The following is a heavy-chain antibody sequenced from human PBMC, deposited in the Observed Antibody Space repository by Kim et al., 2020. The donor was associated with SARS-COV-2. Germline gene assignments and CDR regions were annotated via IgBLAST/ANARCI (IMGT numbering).Heavy chain of an antibody. Sequence: SDTLSLTCAVDGGSFSGYYGSWICQPPGKGLEWSGEINHSGSTNYNTSLKSRVTISVDTSKNQFSLKLSSVTAADTAVYYCARGSVQGVIDAASYYYYGMDVWGQGTTVTVSS. D-gene: IGHD3-10*01. CDR1: GGSFSGYY. CDR3: ARGSVQGVIDAASYYYYGMDV. V-gene: IGHV4-34*01. J-gene: IGHJ6*02. CDR2: INHSGST.